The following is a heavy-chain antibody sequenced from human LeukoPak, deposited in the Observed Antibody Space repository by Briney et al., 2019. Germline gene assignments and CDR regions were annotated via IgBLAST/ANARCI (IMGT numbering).Heavy chain of an antibody. V-gene: IGHV4-59*08. CDR1: GGSINSYY. CDR3: ARLPMAVTPHVDY. CDR2: MYYTGSS. D-gene: IGHD2-21*02. J-gene: IGHJ4*02. Sequence: SETLSLTCTVSGGSINSYYWSWIRQPPGKGLEWIGYMYYTGSSNYNPSLKSRVTISVDTSKNQFSLKLSSVTAADTAVYYCARLPMAVTPHVDYWGQGTLVTVSS.